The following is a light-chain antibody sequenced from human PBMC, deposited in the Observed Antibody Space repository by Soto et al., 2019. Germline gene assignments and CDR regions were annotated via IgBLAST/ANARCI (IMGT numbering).Light chain of an antibody. CDR1: QSVSNDF. Sequence: EIVLTQSPGILSLSQGERATLSCRASQSVSNDFLAWYQQKPGQAPRLLIYGASTRATDVPDRFSGSGSGADFTLTISSLEPEDFAVYYCQQRSNWPPITFGQGTRLEIK. V-gene: IGKV3D-20*02. CDR3: QQRSNWPPIT. J-gene: IGKJ5*01. CDR2: GAS.